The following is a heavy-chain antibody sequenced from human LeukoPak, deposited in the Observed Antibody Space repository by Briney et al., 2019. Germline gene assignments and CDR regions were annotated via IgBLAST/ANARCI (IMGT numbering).Heavy chain of an antibody. V-gene: IGHV3-23*01. CDR2: ISTSGNT. D-gene: IGHD1-7*01. J-gene: IGHJ4*02. CDR1: GFTFSDYA. CDR3: ARGLRGNYDY. Sequence: PGGSLTLSCAASGFTFSDYAMAWVRQAPGKGLEWVSSISTSGNTYYADSVKGRFTISRDNSKDTLYLQINSLTTEDTAVYYCARGLRGNYDYWGQGTMVSVCS.